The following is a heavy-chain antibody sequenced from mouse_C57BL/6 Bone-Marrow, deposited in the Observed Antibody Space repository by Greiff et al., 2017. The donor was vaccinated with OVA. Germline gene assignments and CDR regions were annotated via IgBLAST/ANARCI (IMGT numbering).Heavy chain of an antibody. CDR3: VRQFDYDSYFDV. Sequence: EVKLVESGGGLVQPKGSLKLSCAASGFSFNTYAMNWVRQAPGKGLEWVARIRSKSNNYATYYAESVKDRFTISRDDSESMLYLQMNNLKTEDTAVYYCVRQFDYDSYFDVWGTGTTVTVSS. CDR1: GFSFNTYA. D-gene: IGHD2-4*01. CDR2: IRSKSNNYAT. J-gene: IGHJ1*03. V-gene: IGHV10-1*01.